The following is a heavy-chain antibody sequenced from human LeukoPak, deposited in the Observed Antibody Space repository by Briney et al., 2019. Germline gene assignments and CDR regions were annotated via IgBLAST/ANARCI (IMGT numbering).Heavy chain of an antibody. CDR1: GYTFTGYY. CDR3: ARGIWSSGPFDY. CDR2: INPNSGGT. V-gene: IGHV1-2*04. Sequence: ASVKVSCKASGYTFTGYYMHWVRQAPGQGLEWTGWINPNSGGTNYAQKFQGWVTMTRDTSPSTAYMELSRLRPDDTAVYYCARGIWSSGPFDYWGQGTLVTVSS. J-gene: IGHJ4*02. D-gene: IGHD3-22*01.